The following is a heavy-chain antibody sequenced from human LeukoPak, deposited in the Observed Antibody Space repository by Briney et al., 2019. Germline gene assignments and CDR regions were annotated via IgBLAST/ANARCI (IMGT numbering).Heavy chain of an antibody. CDR3: ARSITGTTRWFDP. CDR1: GFTFSSYA. Sequence: GGSLRLSCAASGFTFSSYAMNWVRQAPGKGLEWVSYISSSSSTIYYADSVKGRFTISRDNAKNSLYLQMNSLRAEDTAVYYCARSITGTTRWFDPWGQGTLVTVSS. D-gene: IGHD1-7*01. CDR2: ISSSSSTI. V-gene: IGHV3-48*01. J-gene: IGHJ5*02.